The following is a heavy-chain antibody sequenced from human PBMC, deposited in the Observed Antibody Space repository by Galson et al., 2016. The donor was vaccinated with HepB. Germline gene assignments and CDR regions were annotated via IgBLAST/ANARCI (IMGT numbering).Heavy chain of an antibody. V-gene: IGHV3-7*01. CDR1: GFTFTTYW. D-gene: IGHD1/OR15-1a*01. Sequence: SLRLSCAASGFTFTTYWMSWVRQAPGKGLEWVANIKQDESEKFYVDSVKGRFTVSRDNAKNSLCLQMRSLRAEDTAVYFCATFIEENSSFESWGQGTLVTVSS. CDR2: IKQDESEK. CDR3: ATFIEENSSFES. J-gene: IGHJ4*02.